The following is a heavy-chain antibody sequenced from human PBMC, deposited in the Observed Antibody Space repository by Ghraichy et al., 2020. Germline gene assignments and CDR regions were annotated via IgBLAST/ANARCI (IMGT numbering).Heavy chain of an antibody. CDR2: INAGNGNT. CDR3: ARMSRYSSSAAPHNWFDP. J-gene: IGHJ5*02. CDR1: GYTFTSYA. Sequence: ASVKVSCKASGYTFTSYAMHWVRQAPGQRLEWMGWINAGNGNTKYSQKFQGRVTITRDTSASTAYMELSSLRSEDTAVYYCARMSRYSSSAAPHNWFDPWGQGTLVTVSS. V-gene: IGHV1-3*01. D-gene: IGHD6-6*01.